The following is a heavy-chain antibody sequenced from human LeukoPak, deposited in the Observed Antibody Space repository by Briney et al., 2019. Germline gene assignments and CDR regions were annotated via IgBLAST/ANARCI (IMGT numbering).Heavy chain of an antibody. J-gene: IGHJ5*02. CDR1: DGSMKSYH. V-gene: IGHV4-4*07. D-gene: IGHD1-26*01. Sequence: SETLSLTCSVSDGSMKSYHWSWIRQPAGKGLEWIGRIYTSGSTNYNPSLKSRVTISVDKSKNQFSLKLNSVTAADTAVYYCARGGNKWELDNWFDPWGQGTLVTVSS. CDR2: IYTSGST. CDR3: ARGGNKWELDNWFDP.